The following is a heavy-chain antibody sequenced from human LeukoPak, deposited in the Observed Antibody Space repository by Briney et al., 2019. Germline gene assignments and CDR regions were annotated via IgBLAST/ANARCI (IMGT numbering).Heavy chain of an antibody. V-gene: IGHV4-59*01. Sequence: PGGSLRLSCAASGFTFSSYSMNWVRQAPGKGLEWIGYFYYGGNTNYNPSLKSRVTISVDTSKNQFTLKLNSVTAADTAVYYCARGSGSYGFWGQGTLVTVSS. CDR2: FYYGGNT. CDR3: ARGSGSYGF. J-gene: IGHJ4*02. CDR1: GFTFSSYS. D-gene: IGHD1-26*01.